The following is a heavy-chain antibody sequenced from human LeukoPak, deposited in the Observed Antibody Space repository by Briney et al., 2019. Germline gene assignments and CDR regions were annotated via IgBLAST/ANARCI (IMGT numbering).Heavy chain of an antibody. J-gene: IGHJ3*02. CDR2: ISSSGSNI. CDR1: GFTFSDYY. CDR3: ARLGPNRGSYYAFDI. V-gene: IGHV3-11*04. D-gene: IGHD1-26*01. Sequence: KPGGSLRLSCAASGFTFSDYYMSWTRQAPGKGLEWVSYISSSGSNIHYAGSVKGRFTISRDNAKNSLYLQMNSLRAEDTAVYYCARLGPNRGSYYAFDIWGQGTMVTVSS.